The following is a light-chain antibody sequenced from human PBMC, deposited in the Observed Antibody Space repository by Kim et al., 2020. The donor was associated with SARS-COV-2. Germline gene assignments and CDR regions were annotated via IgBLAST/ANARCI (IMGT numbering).Light chain of an antibody. Sequence: LSPGDRATLSCRASQSVSKNYLAWYQQRTGRAPTVLIYGTSNRATGIPDRFSGSGSGTDFTLTISSLDPEDFGVYYCQQYGSSPTFGQGTKVDIK. J-gene: IGKJ1*01. CDR3: QQYGSSPT. CDR2: GTS. V-gene: IGKV3-20*01. CDR1: QSVSKNY.